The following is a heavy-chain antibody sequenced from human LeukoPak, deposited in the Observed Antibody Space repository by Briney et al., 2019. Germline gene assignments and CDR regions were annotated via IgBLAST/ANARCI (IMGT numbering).Heavy chain of an antibody. CDR3: ARGNYYENSGYWVLSAFDI. V-gene: IGHV3-21*01. D-gene: IGHD3-22*01. CDR1: GFSFSTYS. CDR2: ISGSSNYI. J-gene: IGHJ3*02. Sequence: GGSLRLSCAASGFSFSTYSMNWVRQAPGKGPEWVSSISGSSNYIFYTDSVKGRFTVSRDNAKNSLYLQMNSLRAEDTAVYYCARGNYYENSGYWVLSAFDIWGQGTMVTVSS.